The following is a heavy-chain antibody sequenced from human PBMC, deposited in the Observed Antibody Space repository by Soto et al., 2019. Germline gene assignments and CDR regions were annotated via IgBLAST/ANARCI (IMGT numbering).Heavy chain of an antibody. Sequence: ASVKVSCKASGYTFTSYGISWVRQALGQRLEWMGWISAYNDNTNYAQKLQGRVTMTTDTSTSTAYMELRSLRSDDTAVYYCARDRGYSYGLVCDYWGQGTLVTVSS. D-gene: IGHD5-18*01. J-gene: IGHJ4*02. V-gene: IGHV1-18*01. CDR1: GYTFTSYG. CDR3: ARDRGYSYGLVCDY. CDR2: ISAYNDNT.